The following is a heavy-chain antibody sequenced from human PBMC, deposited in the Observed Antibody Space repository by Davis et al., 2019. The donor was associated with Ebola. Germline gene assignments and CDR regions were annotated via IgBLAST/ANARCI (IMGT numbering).Heavy chain of an antibody. V-gene: IGHV1-18*01. Sequence: ASVKVSCKASGYTFSFYGISWVRQAPGQGLEWMGWISAYSGNTNYAQKLQGRVTLTRDTSTSTAYVELRSLRSDDTAVYYCARSLFPQSYGAGSYYQYYFDYWGQGTLVTVSS. D-gene: IGHD3-10*01. CDR1: GYTFSFYG. CDR3: ARSLFPQSYGAGSYYQYYFDY. CDR2: ISAYSGNT. J-gene: IGHJ4*02.